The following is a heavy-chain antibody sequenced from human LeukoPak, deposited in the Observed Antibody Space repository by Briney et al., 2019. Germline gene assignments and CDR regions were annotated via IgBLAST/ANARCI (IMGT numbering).Heavy chain of an antibody. CDR2: ISWYGGST. Sequence: PGGSLRLSCAASGFTFDDYAMHWARQAPGKGLDWVCLISWYGGSTYYAYSVKGRFTISRDNSKNSLYLQMNRLRAEDTALYYCVKDQSSSGYYYHFDYWGQGTLVTVSS. V-gene: IGHV3-43D*04. CDR1: GFTFDDYA. CDR3: VKDQSSSGYYYHFDY. J-gene: IGHJ4*02. D-gene: IGHD3-22*01.